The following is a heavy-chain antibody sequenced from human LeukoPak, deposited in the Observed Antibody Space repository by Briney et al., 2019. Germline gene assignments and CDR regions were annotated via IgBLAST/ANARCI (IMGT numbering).Heavy chain of an antibody. CDR1: GGSISSGSYY. CDR3: ARQGYYGSGYIDY. CDR2: IYYRGST. Sequence: SETLSLTCTVSGGSISSGSYYWDWIRQPPGKGLEWIGSIYYRGSTYHNPALKSRVTISVDTSKNQFSLKLSSVTAADTAVYYRARQGYYGSGYIDYWGQGTLVTVSS. J-gene: IGHJ4*02. D-gene: IGHD3-10*01. V-gene: IGHV4-39*01.